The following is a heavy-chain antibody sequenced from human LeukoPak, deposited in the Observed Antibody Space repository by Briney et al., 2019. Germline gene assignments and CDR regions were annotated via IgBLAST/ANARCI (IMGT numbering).Heavy chain of an antibody. CDR3: ASGYRNWFDP. CDR1: GGTFSSYT. CDR2: IIPIFGTA. D-gene: IGHD5-18*01. V-gene: IGHV1-69*05. Sequence: SVKVSCKASGGTFSSYTISWVRQAPGQGLEWMGGIIPIFGTANYAQRFQGRVTITTDESTSTAYMELSSLRSEDTAVYYCASGYRNWFDPWGQGTLVTVSS. J-gene: IGHJ5*02.